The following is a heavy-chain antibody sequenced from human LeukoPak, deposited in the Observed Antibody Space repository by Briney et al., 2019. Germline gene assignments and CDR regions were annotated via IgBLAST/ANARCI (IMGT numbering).Heavy chain of an antibody. CDR3: ARARRIQLWPYYYGMDV. V-gene: IGHV3-53*01. CDR2: IYSGGST. CDR1: GFTVSSNY. J-gene: IGHJ6*02. Sequence: GGSLRLSCAASGFTVSSNYMSWVRQAPGKGLEWVSVIYSGGSTYYADSVKGRFTISSDNSKNTLYLQMNSLRAEDTAVYYCARARRIQLWPYYYGMDVWGQGTTVTVSS. D-gene: IGHD5-18*01.